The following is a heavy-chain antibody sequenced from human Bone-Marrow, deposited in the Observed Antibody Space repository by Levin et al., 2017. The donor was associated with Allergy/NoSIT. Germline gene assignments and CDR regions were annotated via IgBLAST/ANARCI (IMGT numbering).Heavy chain of an antibody. CDR1: GGSLSSSNW. Sequence: SETLSLTCAVSGGSLSSSNWWSWVRQPPGKGLEWIGEIYHSGSTNYNPSLKSRVTISVDKSKNQFSLKLSSVTAADTAVYYCAREAVGATPYYYYGMDVWGQGTTVTVSS. CDR2: IYHSGST. D-gene: IGHD1-26*01. V-gene: IGHV4-4*02. J-gene: IGHJ6*02. CDR3: AREAVGATPYYYYGMDV.